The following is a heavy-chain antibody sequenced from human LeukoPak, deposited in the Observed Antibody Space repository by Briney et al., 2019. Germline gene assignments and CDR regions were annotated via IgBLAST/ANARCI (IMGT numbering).Heavy chain of an antibody. CDR1: GYTFTGYY. J-gene: IGHJ4*02. V-gene: IGHV1-2*02. Sequence: AASVKVSCKASGYTFTGYYMHWVRQAPGQGLEWMGWINPNSGGTNYAQSFQGRVTMTRDTSISTAYMELSRLRSDDTAVYYCARAITFGGVTGDYFDYWGQGTLVTVSS. CDR2: INPNSGGT. CDR3: ARAITFGGVTGDYFDY. D-gene: IGHD3-16*01.